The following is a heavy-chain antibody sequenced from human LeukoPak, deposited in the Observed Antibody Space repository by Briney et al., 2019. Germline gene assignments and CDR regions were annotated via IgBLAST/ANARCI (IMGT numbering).Heavy chain of an antibody. CDR1: GYTFTSYY. CDR3: AREVKRETTRYAYFDY. V-gene: IGHV1-46*01. J-gene: IGHJ4*02. Sequence: ASVKVSCKASGYTFTSYYMHWVRQAPGQGLEWMGIINPSGGSTRYAQKFQGRVTMTRDMSASTVYMELSSLRSEDTAVYYCAREVKRETTRYAYFDYWGQGTLVTVSS. D-gene: IGHD1/OR15-1a*01. CDR2: INPSGGST.